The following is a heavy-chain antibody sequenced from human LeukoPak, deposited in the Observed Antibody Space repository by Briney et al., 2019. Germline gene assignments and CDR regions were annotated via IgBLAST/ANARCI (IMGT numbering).Heavy chain of an antibody. D-gene: IGHD4-17*01. V-gene: IGHV3-15*01. J-gene: IGHJ4*02. CDR1: GFTLSNAW. CDR3: TTDYGDEDFDY. Sequence: GGSLRLSCAASGFTLSNAWMSWVGQAPGKGLEWVGRIKSKTDGGTTDYAAPVKGRFTISRDDSKNTLYLQMNSLKTEDTAVYYCTTDYGDEDFDYWGQGTLVTVSS. CDR2: IKSKTDGGTT.